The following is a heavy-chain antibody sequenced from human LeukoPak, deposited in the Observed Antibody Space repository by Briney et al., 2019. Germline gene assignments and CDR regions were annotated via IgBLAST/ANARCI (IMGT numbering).Heavy chain of an antibody. CDR3: ARVASGYDVFDI. J-gene: IGHJ3*02. Sequence: SETLSLTCTVSGGSISSYYWSWMRQPPGKGLEWIGYIYSSGSTTYNPSLKSRVTISVDTSKNQFSLKLSSVTAADTAVFYCARVASGYDVFDIGGQGTMVTVSS. V-gene: IGHV4-59*01. CDR2: IYSSGST. CDR1: GGSISSYY. D-gene: IGHD3-3*01.